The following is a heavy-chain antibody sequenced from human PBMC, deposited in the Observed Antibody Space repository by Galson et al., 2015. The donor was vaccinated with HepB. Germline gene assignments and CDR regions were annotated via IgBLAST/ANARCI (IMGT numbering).Heavy chain of an antibody. J-gene: IGHJ4*02. CDR1: GGSISGNY. V-gene: IGHV4-59*01. Sequence: CTVSGGSISGNYWNGIRQPPGKGLEWIAYIYSSGSTNYNPSLKSRVAISVDTSKNQFSLKLSSVTAADTAVYYCARGNDYFDYWGQGSLVTVSS. CDR3: ARGNDYFDY. CDR2: IYSSGST.